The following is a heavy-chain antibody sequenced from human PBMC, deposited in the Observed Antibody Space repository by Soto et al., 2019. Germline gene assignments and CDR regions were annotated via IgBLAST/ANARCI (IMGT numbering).Heavy chain of an antibody. D-gene: IGHD1-26*01. CDR3: ARRRVGSSGGYYYYLGMDV. J-gene: IGHJ6*02. V-gene: IGHV1-3*01. Sequence: QAQLVQSGAEVKKPGASVKVACKASGYTLTRYAMHWVRQAPGQRLEWMGWINAGHGNTKYSQKFQGRVTISRDTAASSAEMALSRVRSDDTAVYFCARRRVGSSGGYYYYLGMDVSGQGTTVIVSS. CDR1: GYTLTRYA. CDR2: INAGHGNT.